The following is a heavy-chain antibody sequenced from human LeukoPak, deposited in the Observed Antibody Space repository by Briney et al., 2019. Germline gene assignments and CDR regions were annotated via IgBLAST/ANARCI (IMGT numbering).Heavy chain of an antibody. V-gene: IGHV3-23*01. J-gene: IGHJ4*02. CDR1: GFPLSSYA. CDR3: ARGPMFRGVFIRRSKSGYFDY. D-gene: IGHD3-10*01. Sequence: GGSLRLSCAASGFPLSSYAMSWVRQASGKGLEWVSATSSSDPGTYYADSVRGRFTISRDNSKNTLYLQMNSLRAEDTAVYYCARGPMFRGVFIRRSKSGYFDYWGQGSLVTVSS. CDR2: TSSSDPGT.